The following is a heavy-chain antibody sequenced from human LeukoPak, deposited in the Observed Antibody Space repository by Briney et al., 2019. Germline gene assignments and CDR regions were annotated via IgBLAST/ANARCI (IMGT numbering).Heavy chain of an antibody. V-gene: IGHV4-34*01. CDR2: INHSGST. Sequence: SETLSLTCAVYGGSFSDYYWSWIRQPPGKGLEWIGEINHSGSTNYNPSLKSRVTISLDTSKSQFSLKVRYVTAADTAVYYCARGLNDSWTGENYWGQGTLVTVSS. CDR1: GGSFSDYY. J-gene: IGHJ4*02. D-gene: IGHD3-3*01. CDR3: ARGLNDSWTGENY.